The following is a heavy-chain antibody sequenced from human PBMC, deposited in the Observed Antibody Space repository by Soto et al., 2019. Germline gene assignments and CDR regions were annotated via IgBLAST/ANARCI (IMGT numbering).Heavy chain of an antibody. J-gene: IGHJ3*02. CDR2: ISGSGGST. Sequence: QTGGSLRLSCAACGFTFSSYAMSWVRQAPGKGLEWVSAISGSGGSTYYADSVKGRFTISRDNSKNTLYLQMNSLRAEDTAVYYCAKGAGGDSSGYYGLDAFDIWGQGTMVTVSS. D-gene: IGHD3-22*01. CDR3: AKGAGGDSSGYYGLDAFDI. CDR1: GFTFSSYA. V-gene: IGHV3-23*01.